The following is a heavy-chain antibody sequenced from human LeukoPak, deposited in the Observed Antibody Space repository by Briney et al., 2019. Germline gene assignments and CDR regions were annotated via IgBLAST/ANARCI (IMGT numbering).Heavy chain of an antibody. D-gene: IGHD3-16*01. CDR2: ISGSGGST. CDR1: GFTFSSYA. CDR3: TRQGGKSYYYYYGMDV. V-gene: IGHV3-23*01. J-gene: IGHJ6*02. Sequence: GGSLRLSCAASGFTFSSYAMSWVRQAPGKGLEWVSAISGSGGSTYYADSVKGRFTISRDNSKNTLYLQMNSLRAEDTAVYYCTRQGGKSYYYYYGMDVWGQGTTVTVSS.